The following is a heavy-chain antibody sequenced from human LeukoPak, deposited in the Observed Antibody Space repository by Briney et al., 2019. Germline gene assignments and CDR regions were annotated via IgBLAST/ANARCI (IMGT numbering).Heavy chain of an antibody. CDR1: GGSISSSNW. D-gene: IGHD6-13*01. V-gene: IGHV4-4*02. J-gene: IGHJ3*02. CDR3: ATYGGSSSWYYYHDAFDI. CDR2: IYHSGST. Sequence: SGTLSLTCAVSGGSISSSNWWSWVRQPPGKGLEWIGEIYHSGSTNYNPSLKSRVTISVDTSKNQFSLKLSSVTAADTAVYYCATYGGSSSWYYYHDAFDIWGQGTMVTVSS.